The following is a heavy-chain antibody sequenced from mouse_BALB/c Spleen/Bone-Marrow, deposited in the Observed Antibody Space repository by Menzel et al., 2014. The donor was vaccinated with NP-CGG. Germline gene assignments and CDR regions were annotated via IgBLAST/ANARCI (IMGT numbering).Heavy chain of an antibody. V-gene: IGHV14-3*02. CDR2: IDPANGNT. CDR1: GFNIEDTY. CDR3: AEITTAAYYVMDY. D-gene: IGHD1-2*01. Sequence: DVKLQESGAELVKPGASVKLSCTASGFNIEDTYMHWVKQRPEQGLEWIGRIDPANGNTKYDPKFQGKATLTADTSSNTAYLQLSSLTSEDTAVYYCAEITTAAYYVMDYWGQGTSVTVSP. J-gene: IGHJ4*01.